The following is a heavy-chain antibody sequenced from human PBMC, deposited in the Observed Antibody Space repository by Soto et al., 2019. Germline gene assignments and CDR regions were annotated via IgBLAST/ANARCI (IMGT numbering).Heavy chain of an antibody. Sequence: QITLKESGPTLVKPTQTLTLTCTFSGFSLSTSGVGVGWIRQPPGKALEWLALIYWDDDKRYNPSLKSRLTITKDTSKNQVVLTMTNMDPVDTCTYYCAHRGTGVGAWYFDLWGRGTLVTVSS. J-gene: IGHJ2*01. D-gene: IGHD3-10*01. CDR2: IYWDDDK. CDR3: AHRGTGVGAWYFDL. CDR1: GFSLSTSGVG. V-gene: IGHV2-5*02.